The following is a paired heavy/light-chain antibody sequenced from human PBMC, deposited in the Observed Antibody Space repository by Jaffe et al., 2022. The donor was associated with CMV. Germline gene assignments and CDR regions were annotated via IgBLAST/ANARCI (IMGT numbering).Heavy chain of an antibody. CDR1: GDSVSSDSVT. V-gene: IGHV6-1*01. Sequence: QVQLQQSGPGLVKPSQTLSLTCAISGDSVSSDSVTWNWIRQSPSRGLEWLGRTYFRSKWNNDYAESVKSRIRINPDTSKNQFFLQLNSVTPDDTAMYYCARDRGVLVPAEFDFWGQGTLVTVSS. CDR3: ARDRGVLVPAEFDF. D-gene: IGHD2-2*01. CDR2: TYFRSKWNN. J-gene: IGHJ4*02.
Light chain of an antibody. CDR1: QSISSY. J-gene: IGKJ4*01. CDR2: DAS. CDR3: QQRYNWPLT. V-gene: IGKV3-11*01. Sequence: IVLTQSPVTLSLSPGERATLSCRASQSISSYLTWYQQKPGQAPRLLIYDASNRAVDIPARFSGSGSGTDFTLTISSLEPEDFAIYYCQQRYNWPLTFGGGTKVEIK.